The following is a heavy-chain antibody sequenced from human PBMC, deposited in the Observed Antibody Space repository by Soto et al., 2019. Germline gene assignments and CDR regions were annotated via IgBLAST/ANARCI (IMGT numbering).Heavy chain of an antibody. V-gene: IGHV3-48*02. Sequence: SGGAPRPSLSAPGFTFRSYNMNWGRPAPGEGGGWGFYISSSSSTIYYADSVKGRFTISRDNAKNSLYLQMNSLRDEDTAVYYCARDTAPVITGTTIWWGDYYYYFGMDVWGQGTTVTVSS. CDR2: ISSSSSTI. CDR3: ARDTAPVITGTTIWWGDYYYYFGMDV. D-gene: IGHD1-7*01. J-gene: IGHJ6*02. CDR1: GFTFRSYN.